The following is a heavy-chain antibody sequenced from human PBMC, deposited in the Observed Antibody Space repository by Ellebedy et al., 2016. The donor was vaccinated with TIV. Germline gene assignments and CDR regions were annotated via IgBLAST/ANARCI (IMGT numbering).Heavy chain of an antibody. Sequence: GESLKISCAASGFTFSSYAMHWVRQAPGKGLEWVAVISYDGSNKYYADSVKGRFTISRDNSKNTLYLQMNSLRAEDTAVYYCARGFVEMATMASCLDYWGQGTLVTVSS. CDR2: ISYDGSNK. J-gene: IGHJ4*02. V-gene: IGHV3-30-3*01. D-gene: IGHD5-24*01. CDR1: GFTFSSYA. CDR3: ARGFVEMATMASCLDY.